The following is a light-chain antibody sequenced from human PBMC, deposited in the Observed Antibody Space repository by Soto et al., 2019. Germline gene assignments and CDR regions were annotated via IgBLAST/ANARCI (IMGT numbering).Light chain of an antibody. CDR2: GNS. CDR1: SSNIGAGYD. Sequence: VLTQPPSVSGAPGQRVTISCTGSSSNIGAGYDVHWYQQLPGTAPKLLIYGNSNRPSGVPDRFSGSKSGTSASLAITGLQAEDEADYYCQSYDSSLSGPYVFGTGTKVTLL. CDR3: QSYDSSLSGPYV. V-gene: IGLV1-40*01. J-gene: IGLJ1*01.